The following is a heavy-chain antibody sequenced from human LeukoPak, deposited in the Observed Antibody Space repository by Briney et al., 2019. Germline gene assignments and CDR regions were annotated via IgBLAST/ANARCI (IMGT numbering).Heavy chain of an antibody. CDR2: IIPIFGTA. V-gene: IGHV1-69*13. CDR1: GYTFTSYY. J-gene: IGHJ4*02. D-gene: IGHD3-3*01. Sequence: GASVKVSCKASGYTFTSYYMHWVRQAPGQGLEWMGGIIPIFGTANYAQKFQGRVTITADESTSTAYMELSSLRSEDTAVYYCARARSAFGVVIIPFDYWGQGTLVTVSS. CDR3: ARARSAFGVVIIPFDY.